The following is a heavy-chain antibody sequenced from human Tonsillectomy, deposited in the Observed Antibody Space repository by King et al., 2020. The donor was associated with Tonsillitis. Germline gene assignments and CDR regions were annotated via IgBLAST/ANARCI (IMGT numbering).Heavy chain of an antibody. V-gene: IGHV3-30*02. Sequence: QMQLVQSGGGVVQPGGSLRLSCAASGFTFSSYGMHWVRQAPGKGLEWVAFIRYDGNSKYYADSVKGRFTISRDNSKNTLYLQMNSLRAEDTAVYYCDLTLNSGYDYYYYGMDVWGQGTTVTVSS. CDR1: GFTFSSYG. CDR2: IRYDGNSK. J-gene: IGHJ6*02. D-gene: IGHD5-12*01. CDR3: DLTLNSGYDYYYYGMDV.